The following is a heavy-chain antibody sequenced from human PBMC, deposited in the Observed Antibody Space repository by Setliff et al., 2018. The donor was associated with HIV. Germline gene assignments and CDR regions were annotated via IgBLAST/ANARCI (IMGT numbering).Heavy chain of an antibody. J-gene: IGHJ4*02. V-gene: IGHV4-61*02. CDR1: GGSISSDSYY. Sequence: SETLSLTCTVSGGSISSDSYYWSWIRQPAGKGLEWIGRIYTSGSSNYNPSLKSRVTISVDTSKNQFSLKLSSVTAADTAVYYCARDWPLEYWGQGTLVTVSS. CDR3: ARDWPLEY. D-gene: IGHD1-1*01. CDR2: IYTSGSS.